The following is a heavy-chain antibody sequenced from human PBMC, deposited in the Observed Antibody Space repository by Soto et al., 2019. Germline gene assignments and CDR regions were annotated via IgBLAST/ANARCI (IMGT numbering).Heavy chain of an antibody. CDR1: GYTFTSYG. V-gene: IGHV1-18*01. D-gene: IGHD1-1*01. CDR3: ARGRYGDY. Sequence: QVHLVQSGAEVKKPGASVKVSCKASGYTFTSYGITWVRQAPGQGLEWMGWISAHNGNTDYAQKITGRVIVTRDTSTSTAYMELRSLISDDTAVYYCARGRYGDYWGQGALVTVSS. J-gene: IGHJ4*02. CDR2: ISAHNGNT.